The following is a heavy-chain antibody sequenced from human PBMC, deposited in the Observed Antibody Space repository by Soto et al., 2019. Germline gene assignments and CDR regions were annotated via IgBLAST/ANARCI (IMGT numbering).Heavy chain of an antibody. V-gene: IGHV6-1*01. Sequence: SQTLSLTCAISGDSVSSNSAAWNWIRQSPSRGLEWLGRTYYRSKWYNDYAVSVKSRITINPDTSKNQFSLQLNSVTPEDTAVYYCARGQASSVVVAATERYYYGMDVWGQGTTVTVSS. CDR1: GDSVSSNSAA. CDR3: ARGQASSVVVAATERYYYGMDV. D-gene: IGHD2-15*01. J-gene: IGHJ6*02. CDR2: TYYRSKWYN.